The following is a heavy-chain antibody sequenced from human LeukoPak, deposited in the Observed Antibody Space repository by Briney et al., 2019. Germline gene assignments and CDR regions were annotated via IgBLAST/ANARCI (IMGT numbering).Heavy chain of an antibody. V-gene: IGHV4-38-2*02. D-gene: IGHD5-18*01. CDR1: GYSISSGYY. J-gene: IGHJ4*02. Sequence: PSETLSLTCTVSGYSISSGYYWGWIRQPPGKGLEWIGSIYHSGSTYYNPSLKSRVTISVDTSKSQFSLKLSSVTAADTAVYYCARDYVDTGFDYWGQGTLVTVSS. CDR3: ARDYVDTGFDY. CDR2: IYHSGST.